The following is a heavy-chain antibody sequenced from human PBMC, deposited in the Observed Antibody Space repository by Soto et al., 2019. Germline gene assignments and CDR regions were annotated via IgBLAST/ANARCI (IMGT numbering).Heavy chain of an antibody. D-gene: IGHD2-21*02. V-gene: IGHV4-34*01. CDR3: ARADRTLVTSYSLDV. CDR1: GGSFSGYY. CDR2: INHSGTI. J-gene: IGHJ6*02. Sequence: SSETLSLTCAVYGGSFSGYYWTWIRQPPGKGLEWIGEINHSGTISFNPSLKSRLTISLDTSKKHFSLKLSSVTDADTAAYYCARADRTLVTSYSLDVWGQGTTVTVSS.